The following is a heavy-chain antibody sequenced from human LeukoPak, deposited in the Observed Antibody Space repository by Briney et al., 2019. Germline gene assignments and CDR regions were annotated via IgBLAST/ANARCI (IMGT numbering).Heavy chain of an antibody. D-gene: IGHD5-18*01. J-gene: IGHJ3*02. CDR2: INPNSGGT. Sequence: ASVKVSCKASGYTFTGYYIHWVRQAPGQGLEWMGWINPNSGGTNYAQKFRGRVTMTRDTSISTAYMELSRLRSDDTAVYYCARVVDGYSYGRDDAFDIWGQGTMVTVSS. CDR1: GYTFTGYY. V-gene: IGHV1-2*02. CDR3: ARVVDGYSYGRDDAFDI.